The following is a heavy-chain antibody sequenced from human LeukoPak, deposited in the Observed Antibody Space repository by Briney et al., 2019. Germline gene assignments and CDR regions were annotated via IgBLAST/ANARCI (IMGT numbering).Heavy chain of an antibody. J-gene: IGHJ5*02. D-gene: IGHD3-22*01. CDR3: ARPYYYDSRIDP. CDR1: GGSISSGDYY. CDR2: MYYSGST. Sequence: TSQTLSLTCTVSGGSISSGDYYWSWIRQPPGKGLEWIAYMYYSGSTYYNPSLKSRVTMSADTSKNQLSLKLSSVTAADTAVYYCARPYYYDSRIDPWGQGVLVTVSS. V-gene: IGHV4-30-4*01.